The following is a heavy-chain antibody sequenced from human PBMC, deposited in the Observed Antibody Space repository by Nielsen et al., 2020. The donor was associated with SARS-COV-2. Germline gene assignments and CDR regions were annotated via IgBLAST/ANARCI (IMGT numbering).Heavy chain of an antibody. CDR3: AGGRAGEAARVKYFDY. J-gene: IGHJ4*02. CDR1: GGSFSGYY. D-gene: IGHD6-6*01. V-gene: IGHV4-34*01. CDR2: INHSGST. Sequence: SETLSLTCAVYGGSFSGYYWSWIRQPPGKGLEWIGEINHSGSTNYNPSLKSRVTISVDTSKNQFSLKLSSVTAADTAVYYCAGGRAGEAARVKYFDYWGQGTLVTVSS.